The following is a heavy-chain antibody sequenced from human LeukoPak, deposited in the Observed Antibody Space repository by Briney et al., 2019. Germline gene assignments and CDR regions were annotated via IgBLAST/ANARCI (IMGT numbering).Heavy chain of an antibody. CDR1: EYTFTAYY. D-gene: IGHD3-10*01. Sequence: ASVKVSCKASEYTFTAYYVHWVRQAPGQGLECMGWINPNSGDTNFAQNFQGRVTMTRDTSISTVYMELSRLRSDDTAVYYCARGHQLLWFGDPGDFQHWGQGTLVTVSS. CDR2: INPNSGDT. V-gene: IGHV1-2*02. J-gene: IGHJ1*01. CDR3: ARGHQLLWFGDPGDFQH.